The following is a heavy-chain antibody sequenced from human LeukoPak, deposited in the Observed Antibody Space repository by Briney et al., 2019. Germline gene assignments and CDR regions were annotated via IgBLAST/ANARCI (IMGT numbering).Heavy chain of an antibody. CDR1: GGTFSSYA. D-gene: IGHD3-9*01. V-gene: IGHV1-69*01. CDR2: IIPIFGTA. CDR3: ARGIPRDILTGYRDDAFDI. J-gene: IGHJ3*02. Sequence: ASVKVSCKASGGTFSSYAISWVRQAPGQGPEWMGGIIPIFGTANYAQKFQGRVTITADESTSTAYMELSSLRSEDTAVYYCARGIPRDILTGYRDDAFDIWGQGTMVTVSS.